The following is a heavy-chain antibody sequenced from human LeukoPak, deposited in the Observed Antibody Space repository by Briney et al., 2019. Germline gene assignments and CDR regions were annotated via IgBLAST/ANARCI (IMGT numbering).Heavy chain of an antibody. CDR1: GFTFSSYE. Sequence: GGSLRLSCAASGFTFSSYEMNWVRLAPGKGLEWVSYISSSGSTIYYADSVKGRFTISRDNAKNSLYLQMNSLRAEDTAVYYCASGDRGYFDYWGQGTLVTVSS. CDR2: ISSSGSTI. V-gene: IGHV3-48*03. CDR3: ASGDRGYFDY. J-gene: IGHJ4*02. D-gene: IGHD7-27*01.